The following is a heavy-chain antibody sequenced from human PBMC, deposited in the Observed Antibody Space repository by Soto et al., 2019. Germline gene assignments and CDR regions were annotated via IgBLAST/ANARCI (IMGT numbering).Heavy chain of an antibody. Sequence: GGSLRLSCAASGFTFSSYAMSWVRQAPGKGLEWVSGIRGNGGSTYYADFVKGRFTISRDNSKNTLFLQMNSLRVEDTAIYYCAPSSPEVYWGQGTLVTVSS. CDR2: IRGNGGST. CDR3: APSSPEVY. V-gene: IGHV3-23*01. J-gene: IGHJ4*02. CDR1: GFTFSSYA.